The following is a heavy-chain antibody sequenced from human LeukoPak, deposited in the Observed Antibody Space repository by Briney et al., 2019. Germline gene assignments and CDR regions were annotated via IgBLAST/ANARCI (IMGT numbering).Heavy chain of an antibody. V-gene: IGHV4-34*01. CDR1: GGSFSGYY. J-gene: IGHJ6*02. CDR2: INHSGST. Sequence: SETLSLTCAVYGGSFSGYYWSWIRQPPGKGLEWIGEINHSGSTNYNPSLKSRVTISVDTSKNQFSLKLSSVTAADTAVYYCARADSSVAGLYYYYYYGIDVWGQGTTVTVSS. D-gene: IGHD6-19*01. CDR3: ARADSSVAGLYYYYYYGIDV.